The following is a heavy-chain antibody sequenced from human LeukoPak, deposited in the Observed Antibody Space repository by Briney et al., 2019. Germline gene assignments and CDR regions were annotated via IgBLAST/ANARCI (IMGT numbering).Heavy chain of an antibody. CDR1: GFAFSVYA. J-gene: IGHJ5*01. CDR3: AKPISGGLAVTANWFHP. Sequence: GGSLRLSCTASGFAFSVYAMSWLRQPPGKGLEWVSTINANSGTTSYAASVRGRFTISRDNSKNTLYLQLNTLRADDTATYYCAKPISGGLAVTANWFHPWGQGTLVVVSS. V-gene: IGHV3-23*01. D-gene: IGHD2-21*02. CDR2: INANSGTT.